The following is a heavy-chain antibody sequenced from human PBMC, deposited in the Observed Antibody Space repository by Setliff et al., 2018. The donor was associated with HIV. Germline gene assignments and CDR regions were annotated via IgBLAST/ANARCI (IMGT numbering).Heavy chain of an antibody. J-gene: IGHJ4*02. CDR3: ARDNDSSGWPLDY. V-gene: IGHV4-59*11. D-gene: IGHD6-19*01. CDR1: GGSISGHY. CDR2: IYSSGST. Sequence: PSETLSLTCTVSGGSISGHYWSWIRQPPGKGPECIGYIYSSGSTNYNPSLKSRVTISADTSKNQFSLKLTSVTAEETAVYYCARDNDSSGWPLDYWGQGTLVTVSS.